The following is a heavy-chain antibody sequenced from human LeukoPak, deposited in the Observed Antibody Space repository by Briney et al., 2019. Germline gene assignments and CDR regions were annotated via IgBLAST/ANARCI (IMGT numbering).Heavy chain of an antibody. CDR2: ISSGGSTI. CDR1: GFTFSNYE. J-gene: IGHJ4*02. V-gene: IGHV3-48*03. Sequence: GGSLRLSCAASGFTFSNYEMNWVRQAPGKGREWVSYISSGGSTIYCADSVKGRFTISRDNAKNSLYLQMNSLRAEDTAVYYCAREYSGFDFFDYWGQGTLATVSS. D-gene: IGHD5-12*01. CDR3: AREYSGFDFFDY.